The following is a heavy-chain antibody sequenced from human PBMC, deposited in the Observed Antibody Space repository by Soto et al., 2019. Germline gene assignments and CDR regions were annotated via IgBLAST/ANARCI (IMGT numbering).Heavy chain of an antibody. V-gene: IGHV4-59*02. J-gene: IGHJ3*01. CDR1: CCSVSSYY. CDR2: AHYSGRT. Sequence: QVQLQGSGPGLVKPSETLSLTCTVFCCSVSSYYWTWIRQPPGKVLECLGYAHYSGRTNYIPYLRRRVIMSLDTYKNQYSMNLNSVTAADTALYYFATGPASATSDDFDFLDRGQVVTVAS. CDR3: ATGPASATSDDFDF. D-gene: IGHD2-15*01.